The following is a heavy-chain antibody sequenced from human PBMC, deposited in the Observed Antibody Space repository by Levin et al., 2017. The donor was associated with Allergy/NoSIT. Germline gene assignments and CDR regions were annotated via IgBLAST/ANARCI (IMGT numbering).Heavy chain of an antibody. Sequence: PSETLSLTCTVSGGSISSYYWSWIRQPPGKGLEWIGYIYYSGSTNYNPSLKSRVTISVDTSKNQFSLKLSSVTAADTAVYYCAREGIVVVPAANSKATPSYYYYGMDGWGQGTTVTVSS. V-gene: IGHV4-59*01. D-gene: IGHD2-2*01. CDR1: GGSISSYY. CDR3: AREGIVVVPAANSKATPSYYYYGMDG. J-gene: IGHJ6*02. CDR2: IYYSGST.